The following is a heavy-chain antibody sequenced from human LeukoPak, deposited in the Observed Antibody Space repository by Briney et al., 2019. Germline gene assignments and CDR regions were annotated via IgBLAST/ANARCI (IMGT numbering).Heavy chain of an antibody. J-gene: IGHJ4*02. V-gene: IGHV3-30-3*01. D-gene: IGHD3-22*01. CDR2: ISYDGSNK. CDR3: ARDSGSYYDSSGYYFVY. Sequence: GGSLRLSCAASGFTFSSYAMHWVRQAPGKGLEWVAVISYDGSNKYYADSVKGRFTISRDNSKNTLYLQMNSLRAEDTAVYYCARDSGSYYDSSGYYFVYWGQGTLVTVSS. CDR1: GFTFSSYA.